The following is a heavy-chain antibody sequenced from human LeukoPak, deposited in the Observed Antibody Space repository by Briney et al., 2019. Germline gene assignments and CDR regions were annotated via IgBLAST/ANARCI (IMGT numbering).Heavy chain of an antibody. CDR3: AKSGVVLMVYAIGAGAFDI. J-gene: IGHJ3*02. D-gene: IGHD2-8*01. V-gene: IGHV3-23*01. Sequence: DSVKGRFTISRDNSKNTLYLQMNSLRAEDTAVYYCAKSGVVLMVYAIGAGAFDIWGQGTMVTVSS.